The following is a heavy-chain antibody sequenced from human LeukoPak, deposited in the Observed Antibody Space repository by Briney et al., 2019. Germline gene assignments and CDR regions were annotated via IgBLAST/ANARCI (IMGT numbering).Heavy chain of an antibody. V-gene: IGHV3-21*01. Sequence: GGSLRLSCAASGFTFSSYSMNWVRQAPGKGLEWVSSISSSSSYIYYADSVKGRFTISRDNAKNSLYLQMNSLRAEDTAVYYCARVTYYYDSSGYSSDAFDIWGQGKMVTVSS. CDR2: ISSSSSYI. CDR3: ARVTYYYDSSGYSSDAFDI. D-gene: IGHD3-22*01. CDR1: GFTFSSYS. J-gene: IGHJ3*02.